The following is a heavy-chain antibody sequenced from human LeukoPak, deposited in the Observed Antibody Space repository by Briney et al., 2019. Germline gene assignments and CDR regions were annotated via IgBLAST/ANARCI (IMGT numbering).Heavy chain of an antibody. Sequence: GGTLRLSCEASGFTFSTYGMSWVRQAPGKGLEWVSAISGSGGSTYYADSVKGRVTISRDNSKNTLYLQVNSLRVEDTAVYYCAKRGAEVGVTVAPGDYWGQGTLVTVSS. J-gene: IGHJ4*02. D-gene: IGHD3-16*02. CDR3: AKRGAEVGVTVAPGDY. CDR2: ISGSGGST. CDR1: GFTFSTYG. V-gene: IGHV3-23*01.